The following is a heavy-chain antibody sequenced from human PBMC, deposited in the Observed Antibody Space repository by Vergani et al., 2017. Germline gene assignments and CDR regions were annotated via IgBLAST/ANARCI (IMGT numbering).Heavy chain of an antibody. J-gene: IGHJ6*03. V-gene: IGHV1-8*01. CDR2: MNPNSGNT. Sequence: QVQLVQSGAEVKKPGASVKVSCKASGYTFTSYDINWVRQATGQGLEWMGWMNPNSGNTGYAQKFQGRVTMTRNTSISTAYMELSSLRSEDTAVYYCARGIRKEDNWNDSSYYYYMDVWGKGTTVTVSS. CDR1: GYTFTSYD. D-gene: IGHD1-1*01. CDR3: ARGIRKEDNWNDSSYYYYMDV.